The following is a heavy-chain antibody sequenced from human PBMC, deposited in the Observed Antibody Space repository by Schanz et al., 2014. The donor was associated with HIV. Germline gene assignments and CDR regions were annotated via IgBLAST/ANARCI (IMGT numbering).Heavy chain of an antibody. Sequence: QVQLVESGGGVVQPGRSLRLSCAASGFNFNNYAMTWVRQAPGKALEWVAVISHDGTNKFYADSVKGRFTISRDNSKNSLSLLIKSLRADDAAVYYCAKDRNYYESKYRGKGNYYYYYGMDVWGQGTTVTVSS. J-gene: IGHJ6*02. V-gene: IGHV3-30-3*02. D-gene: IGHD3-22*01. CDR1: GFNFNNYA. CDR2: ISHDGTNK. CDR3: AKDRNYYESKYRGKGNYYYYYGMDV.